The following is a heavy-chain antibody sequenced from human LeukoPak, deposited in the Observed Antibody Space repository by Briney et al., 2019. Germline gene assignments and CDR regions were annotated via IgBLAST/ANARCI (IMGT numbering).Heavy chain of an antibody. CDR3: ARDKGGFFGVVIYYYYMDV. D-gene: IGHD3-3*01. V-gene: IGHV1-69*13. Sequence: SVKVSCKASGGTFSSYAISWVRQAPGQGLEWMGGIIPIFGTANYAQKFQGRVTITADESTSTAYMELSSLRSEDTAVYYCARDKGGFFGVVIYYYYMDVWGKGTSVTVSS. CDR1: GGTFSSYA. J-gene: IGHJ6*03. CDR2: IIPIFGTA.